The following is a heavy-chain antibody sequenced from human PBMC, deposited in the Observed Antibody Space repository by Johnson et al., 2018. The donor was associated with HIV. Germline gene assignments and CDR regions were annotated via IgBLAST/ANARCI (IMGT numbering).Heavy chain of an antibody. D-gene: IGHD1-26*01. CDR3: VTADRGSA. CDR1: GFTLSNHW. CDR2: VNQDGSAK. J-gene: IGHJ3*01. Sequence: VQLVESGGGLVQPGGSLRLSCAASGFTLSNHWMSWVRQAPWKGLEYVANVNQDGSAKFYVDSVKGRFTISRDNAKNSLYLQMNSLRDEDTAVYYCVTADRGSAWGQGTTVTVSS. V-gene: IGHV3-7*05.